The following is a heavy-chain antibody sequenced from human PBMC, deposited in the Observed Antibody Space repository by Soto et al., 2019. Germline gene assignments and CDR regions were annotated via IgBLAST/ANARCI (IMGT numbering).Heavy chain of an antibody. D-gene: IGHD1-26*01. J-gene: IGHJ6*02. CDR3: ARHRMIVGVTVPYHYYGMDV. Sequence: QVQLQESGPGLVKPSETLSLTCTVSGGSISSYYWSWIRQPPGKGLEWIGYFHYIGSTNYNPSLKSRVTISVDTSKNQFSLKLSSVTAADAAVYHCARHRMIVGVTVPYHYYGMDVWGQGTTVTVSS. CDR1: GGSISSYY. CDR2: FHYIGST. V-gene: IGHV4-59*08.